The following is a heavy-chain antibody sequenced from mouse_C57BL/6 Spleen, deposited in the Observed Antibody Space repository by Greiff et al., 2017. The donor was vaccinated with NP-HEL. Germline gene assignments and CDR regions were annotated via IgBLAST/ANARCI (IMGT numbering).Heavy chain of an antibody. D-gene: IGHD2-2*01. CDR3: ANIYYGYAVDGLAY. CDR1: GYTFTDYY. Sequence: EVQLQQSGPELVKPGASVKISCKASGYTFTDYYMNWVKQSHGKSLEWIGDINPNNGGTSYNQKFKGKATLTVDKSSSTAYMELRSLTSEDSAVYYCANIYYGYAVDGLAYWGQGTLVTVSA. V-gene: IGHV1-26*01. J-gene: IGHJ3*01. CDR2: INPNNGGT.